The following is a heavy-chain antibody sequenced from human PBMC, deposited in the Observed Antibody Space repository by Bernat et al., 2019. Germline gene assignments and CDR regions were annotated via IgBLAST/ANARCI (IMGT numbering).Heavy chain of an antibody. Sequence: QLQLQESRPGLVKPSETLSLTCTVSGGSISSSSYYWGWIRQPPGKWLEWIGEINHSGSTNYNPSLKSRVTISVDTSKNQFSLKLSSVTAADTGVYYCARAYRITMVRGIGKYFDYWGQGTLVTVSS. CDR2: INHSGST. V-gene: IGHV4-39*07. CDR1: GGSISSSSYY. D-gene: IGHD3-10*01. CDR3: ARAYRITMVRGIGKYFDY. J-gene: IGHJ4*02.